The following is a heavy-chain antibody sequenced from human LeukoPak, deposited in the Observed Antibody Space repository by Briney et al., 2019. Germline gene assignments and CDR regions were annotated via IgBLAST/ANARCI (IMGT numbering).Heavy chain of an antibody. Sequence: GRSLRLSCAASGFTFSSYGMHWVRQAPGKGLEWVAVIWYDGSNKYYADSVKGRFTISRDNSKNTLYLQMNSLRAEDTAVYYCAGYSNWNDGPLDYWGQGTLVTVSS. CDR1: GFTFSSYG. V-gene: IGHV3-33*01. D-gene: IGHD1-1*01. CDR3: AGYSNWNDGPLDY. J-gene: IGHJ4*02. CDR2: IWYDGSNK.